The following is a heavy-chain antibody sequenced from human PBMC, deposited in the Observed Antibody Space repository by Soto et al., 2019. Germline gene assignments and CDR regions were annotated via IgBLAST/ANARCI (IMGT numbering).Heavy chain of an antibody. D-gene: IGHD6-13*01. V-gene: IGHV1-3*01. CDR1: GFSFTTYS. J-gene: IGHJ4*02. CDR3: ARELAAPGTTFDD. CDR2: INGGNGNI. Sequence: XSVKVSCTSSGFSFTTYSLHLVRQAPGQRLEWMAWINGGNGNIEYSQKFQNRVTITRDTSASTVYMELSSLRSEDTAVYYCARELAAPGTTFDDWGQGALVTVSS.